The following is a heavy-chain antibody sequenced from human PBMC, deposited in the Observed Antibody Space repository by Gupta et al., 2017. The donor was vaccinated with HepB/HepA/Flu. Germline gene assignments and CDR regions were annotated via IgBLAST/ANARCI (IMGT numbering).Heavy chain of an antibody. V-gene: IGHV3-23*01. CDR2: IGASGSTT. CDR3: AKGMSFWNFDL. J-gene: IGHJ2*01. CDR1: GFTFGSYG. Sequence: EVQLLESGGGLVQPGGSLRLSCAASGFTFGSYGMTWVRQTPGEGLEWVSCIGASGSTTFYADSVKGRFTISRDNAKNMLNLQMNSLRAEDTAVYYCAKGMSFWNFDLWGRGTLVTVSS.